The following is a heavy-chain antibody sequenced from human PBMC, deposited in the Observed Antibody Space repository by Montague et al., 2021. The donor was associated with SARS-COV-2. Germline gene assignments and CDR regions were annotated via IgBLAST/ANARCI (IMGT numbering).Heavy chain of an antibody. J-gene: IGHJ4*01. V-gene: IGHV4-59*01. CDR3: ARGDYYDSTGDYDY. CDR1: GGSISSYY. D-gene: IGHD3-22*01. Sequence: SETLSLTCTVSGGSISSYYWSWIRQPPGKGLEWLGYIYYSGSTNYNPSLKSRVTISVDTSKNQFSLKVRSVTAADTAVYYCARGDYYDSTGDYDYWGQGTLVTVSS. CDR2: IYYSGST.